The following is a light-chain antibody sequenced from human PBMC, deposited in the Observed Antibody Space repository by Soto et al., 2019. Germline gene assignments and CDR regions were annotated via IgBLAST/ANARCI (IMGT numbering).Light chain of an antibody. Sequence: IVLTQSPGTLSLSPGERATLSCRASQSVSSSYLAWYQQKPGQAPRLLIYDASSRATGIPDRFSGSGSGTDFTLTISRLEPEDFAVYYCQQYGSSRGLTFGGGTKVDIK. CDR2: DAS. CDR3: QQYGSSRGLT. V-gene: IGKV3-20*01. CDR1: QSVSSSY. J-gene: IGKJ4*01.